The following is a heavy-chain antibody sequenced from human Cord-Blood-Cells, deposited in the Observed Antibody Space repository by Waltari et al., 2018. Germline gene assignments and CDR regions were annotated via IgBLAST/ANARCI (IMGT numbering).Heavy chain of an antibody. CDR1: GGSISSGDSY. V-gene: IGHV4-30-4*08. J-gene: IGHJ2*01. D-gene: IGHD3-22*01. Sequence: QVQLQESGPGLVKPSQPLSLTCTVSGGSISSGDSYWSWIRQPPGKGLEWIGYIYYSGSTYYNPSLKSRVTISVDTSKNQFSLKLSSVTAADTAVYYCARGYYDSSGYYYWYFDLWGRGTLVTVSS. CDR2: IYYSGST. CDR3: ARGYYDSSGYYYWYFDL.